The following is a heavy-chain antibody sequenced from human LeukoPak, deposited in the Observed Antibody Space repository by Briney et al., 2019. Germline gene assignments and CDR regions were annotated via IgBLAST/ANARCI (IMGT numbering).Heavy chain of an antibody. Sequence: GGSLRLSCAASGFTVSSIHMVWVRQAPGKGLEWVSVTYTGGNSYYADSVKGRFTISRDNSKNTLYLQMNSLRAEDTAVYYCAKDPYRLDYWGQGTLVTVSS. D-gene: IGHD1-1*01. CDR2: TYTGGNS. CDR3: AKDPYRLDY. V-gene: IGHV3-53*01. J-gene: IGHJ4*02. CDR1: GFTVSSIH.